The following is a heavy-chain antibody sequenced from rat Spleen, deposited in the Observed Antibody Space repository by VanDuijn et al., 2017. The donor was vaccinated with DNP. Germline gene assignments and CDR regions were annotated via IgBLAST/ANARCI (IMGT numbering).Heavy chain of an antibody. V-gene: IGHV5-25*01. CDR3: ARQSAAISTGFAY. CDR2: INTDGDST. J-gene: IGHJ3*01. Sequence: EVQLVESGGGLVQPGRSLKLSCAASGFTFSYYDMAWARQAPTKGLEWVASINTDGDSTYYRDSVKGRFTISRDNAKSTLYLQMDSLRSEDTATYYGARQSAAISTGFAYWGQGTLVTVSS. D-gene: IGHD1-2*01. CDR1: GFTFSYYD.